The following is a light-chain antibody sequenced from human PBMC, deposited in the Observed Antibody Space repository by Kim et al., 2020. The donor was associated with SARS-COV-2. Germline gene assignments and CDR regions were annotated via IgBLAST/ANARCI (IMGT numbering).Light chain of an antibody. Sequence: SVLTQPPSASGTPGQRVTISCSGSTSNIGINTVNWYQQLPGTAPKLLIYSNDQRPSGVPGRFSGSKSGTSASLAIRGLQSEDEADYYCAAWDDSLNGGVFGGGTQLTVL. V-gene: IGLV1-44*01. CDR3: AAWDDSLNGGV. CDR2: SND. J-gene: IGLJ2*01. CDR1: TSNIGINT.